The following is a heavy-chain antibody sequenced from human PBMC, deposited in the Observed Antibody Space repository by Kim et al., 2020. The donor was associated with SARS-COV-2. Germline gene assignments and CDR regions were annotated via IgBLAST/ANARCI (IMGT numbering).Heavy chain of an antibody. Sequence: DSVKGRFTISRDNSKNTLYLQMNSLRAEDTAVYYCAKGQGWGYDDWYFDLWGRGTLVTVSS. CDR3: AKGQGWGYDDWYFDL. D-gene: IGHD5-12*01. V-gene: IGHV3-23*01. J-gene: IGHJ2*01.